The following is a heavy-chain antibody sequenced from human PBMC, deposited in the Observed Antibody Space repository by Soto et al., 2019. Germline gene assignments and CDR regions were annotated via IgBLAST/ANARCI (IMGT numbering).Heavy chain of an antibody. D-gene: IGHD2-8*01. J-gene: IGHJ4*02. CDR2: ISYDGSNN. CDR1: GFTFSNYG. V-gene: IGHV3-30*03. CDR3: ALFCTNGVCYTFDY. Sequence: QVQLVESGGGVVQPGRSLRLSCAASGFTFSNYGMNWVRQAPGKGLEWVAVISYDGSNNYYADSVKGRFTISRDNSKNTLYLQMNSLRAEDTAVYYCALFCTNGVCYTFDYWGQGTLVTVSS.